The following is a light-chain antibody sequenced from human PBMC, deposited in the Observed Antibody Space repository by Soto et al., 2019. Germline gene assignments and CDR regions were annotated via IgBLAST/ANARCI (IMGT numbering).Light chain of an antibody. CDR3: QQNYRATPWT. V-gene: IGKV1-39*01. CDR1: QSNSRY. J-gene: IGKJ1*01. Sequence: DIQMTQSPSSLSASVGDRITITCRASQSNSRYLNWYQHKPGKAPKLLINAASSLERGVPSRFSGGGYGTDFTLNISSLQPDDFATYYCQQNYRATPWTFGQRTKVDIK. CDR2: AAS.